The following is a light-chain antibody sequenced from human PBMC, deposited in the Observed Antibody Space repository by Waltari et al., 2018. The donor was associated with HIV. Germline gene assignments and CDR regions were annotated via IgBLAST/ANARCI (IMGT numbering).Light chain of an antibody. V-gene: IGLV1-47*01. J-gene: IGLJ2*01. CDR3: AAWDDSLSGWV. CDR1: PFNIRNNY. Sequence: QSVLTQPPSVSGTPGQRVSISCSGSPFNIRNNYSLWLQQFPGAAPRLPIDRHNQRPSGVPDRFSVSKSGTSASLAISGLRAEDEADYYCAAWDDSLSGWVFGGGTKLTVL. CDR2: RHN.